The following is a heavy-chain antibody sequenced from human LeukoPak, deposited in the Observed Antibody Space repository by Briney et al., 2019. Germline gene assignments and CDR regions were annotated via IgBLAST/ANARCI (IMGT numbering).Heavy chain of an antibody. J-gene: IGHJ4*02. CDR3: TPLGYDSRGYDY. Sequence: GGSLRLSCAASGFTFSSYWMSWVRQAPGKGLEWVGRIKSKTDGGTTHYAAPVKGRFTISRDDSKNTLFLQMNSLKTEDSAVYYCTPLGYDSRGYDYWGQGTLVTVSS. D-gene: IGHD3-22*01. V-gene: IGHV3-15*01. CDR2: IKSKTDGGTT. CDR1: GFTFSSYW.